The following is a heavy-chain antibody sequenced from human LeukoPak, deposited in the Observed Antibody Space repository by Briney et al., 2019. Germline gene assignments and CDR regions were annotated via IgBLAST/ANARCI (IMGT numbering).Heavy chain of an antibody. V-gene: IGHV3-21*01. D-gene: IGHD6-6*01. Sequence: GGSLRLSCAASGFTFSNYNMNWVRQAPGKGLEWVSSISGSSSYIYYADSVKGRFTISRDNAKNSLYLQMNSLRVEDRAVYYCARGSSNVAARNNWYDPWGQGTLVTVSS. CDR3: ARGSSNVAARNNWYDP. CDR1: GFTFSNYN. CDR2: ISGSSSYI. J-gene: IGHJ5*02.